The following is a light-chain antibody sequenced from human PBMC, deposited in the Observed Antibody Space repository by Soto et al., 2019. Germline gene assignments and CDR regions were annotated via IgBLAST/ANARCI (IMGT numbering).Light chain of an antibody. Sequence: DIQMTQCPSSLSASVGDRVTITCRASQSISGYLNWYQQKPGKAPKVLISGASTLHNGVPSRFSGRGSGTDFTLTISSLQPEDVATYYCQQSLSTLLTFGGGTKVDIK. V-gene: IGKV1-39*01. CDR3: QQSLSTLLT. CDR2: GAS. J-gene: IGKJ4*01. CDR1: QSISGY.